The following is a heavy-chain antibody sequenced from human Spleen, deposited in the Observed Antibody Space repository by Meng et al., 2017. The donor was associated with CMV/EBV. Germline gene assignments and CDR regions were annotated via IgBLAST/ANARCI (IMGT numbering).Heavy chain of an antibody. CDR1: GFTFSSYW. CDR2: ISGSGGST. V-gene: IGHV3-23*01. D-gene: IGHD6-19*01. Sequence: GGSLRLSCAASGFTFSSYWMSWVRQAPGKGLEWVSAISGSGGSTYYADSVKGRFTISRDNSKNTLYLQMNSLRAEDTAVYYCAKGPDSSGSNYFDYWGQGTLVTVSS. J-gene: IGHJ4*02. CDR3: AKGPDSSGSNYFDY.